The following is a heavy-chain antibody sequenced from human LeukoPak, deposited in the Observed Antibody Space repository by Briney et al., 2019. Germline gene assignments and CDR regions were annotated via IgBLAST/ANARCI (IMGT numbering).Heavy chain of an antibody. Sequence: PSETLSLTCAVYGGSFSGYYWSWVRQPPGKGLEWIGEINHSGSTNYNPSLKSRVTISVDTSKNQFSLKLSSVTAADTAVYYCARDGVGARPFDYWGQGTLVTVSS. CDR1: GGSFSGYY. V-gene: IGHV4-34*01. CDR2: INHSGST. J-gene: IGHJ4*02. CDR3: ARDGVGARPFDY. D-gene: IGHD1-26*01.